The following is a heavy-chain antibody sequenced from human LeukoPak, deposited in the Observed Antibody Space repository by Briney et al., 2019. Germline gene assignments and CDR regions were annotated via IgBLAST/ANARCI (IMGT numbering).Heavy chain of an antibody. D-gene: IGHD6-19*01. CDR2: ISSSSSYI. CDR3: ARTEGSGWYYFDY. J-gene: IGHJ4*02. V-gene: IGHV3-21*01. CDR1: GFTFSSYS. Sequence: GGSLRLSCAASGFTFSSYSMNWVRQAPGKGLEWVSSISSSSSYIYYADSVKGRFTISRGNAKNSLYLQMNSLRAEDTAVYYCARTEGSGWYYFDYWGQGTLVTVSS.